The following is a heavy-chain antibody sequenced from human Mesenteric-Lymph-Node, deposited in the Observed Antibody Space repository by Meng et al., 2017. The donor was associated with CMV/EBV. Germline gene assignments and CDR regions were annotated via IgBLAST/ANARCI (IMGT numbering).Heavy chain of an antibody. V-gene: IGHV3-11*04. Sequence: GESLKISCAASGFTFSDYYMSWIRQAPGKGLEWVSYISISGRTIYYADSVKGRFTISRDNAKNSLYLQMNSLRAEDTAVYYCARDPPRYDSSGYQQWVRAFDIWGQGTMVTVSS. CDR2: ISISGRTI. D-gene: IGHD3-22*01. CDR1: GFTFSDYY. CDR3: ARDPPRYDSSGYQQWVRAFDI. J-gene: IGHJ3*02.